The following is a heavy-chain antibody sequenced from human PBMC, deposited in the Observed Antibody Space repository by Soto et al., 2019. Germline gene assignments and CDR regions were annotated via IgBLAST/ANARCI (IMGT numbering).Heavy chain of an antibody. V-gene: IGHV5-51*01. CDR1: GYSFTSYC. D-gene: IGHD3-22*01. CDR3: ARQVPPHYDSSGYYYSHDAFDI. Sequence: GESLKISCKGSGYSFTSYCIGWVRQMRGKGLEWMGSIYPGDSDTRYSPSFQGQVTISADKSISTAYLQWGSLKASDTAMYYCARQVPPHYDSSGYYYSHDAFDIWGQGTMVTVSS. J-gene: IGHJ3*02. CDR2: IYPGDSDT.